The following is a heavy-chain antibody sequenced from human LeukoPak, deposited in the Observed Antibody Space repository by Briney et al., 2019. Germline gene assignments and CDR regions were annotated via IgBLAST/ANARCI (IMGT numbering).Heavy chain of an antibody. D-gene: IGHD5-12*01. CDR3: ARHSHTAYDGMFES. CDR2: ISYTGSF. CDR1: GSSISSYY. J-gene: IGHJ4*02. Sequence: SETLSRTCTVSGSSISSYYLSWIRQPPGMGLEWIGYISYTGSFNYNPSLQSRVTISVDTSKNLLSLKLRSVIAADTALYYCARHSHTAYDGMFESWGQGTLVSVSS. V-gene: IGHV4-59*01.